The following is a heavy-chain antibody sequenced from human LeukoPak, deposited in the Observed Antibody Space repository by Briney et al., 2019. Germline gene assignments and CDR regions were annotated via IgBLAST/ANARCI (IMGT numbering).Heavy chain of an antibody. Sequence: GGSLRLSCSASGFTFSSYAMHWVRQAPGKGLEWVAVISYDGSNKYYADSVKGRFTISRDNSKNTLYLQMNSLRAEDTAVYYCARVGYSGSHYYFDYWGQGTLVTVSS. CDR3: ARVGYSGSHYYFDY. V-gene: IGHV3-30-3*01. CDR2: ISYDGSNK. CDR1: GFTFSSYA. D-gene: IGHD1-26*01. J-gene: IGHJ4*02.